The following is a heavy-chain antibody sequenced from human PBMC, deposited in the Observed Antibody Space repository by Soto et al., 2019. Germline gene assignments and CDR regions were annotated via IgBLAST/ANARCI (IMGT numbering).Heavy chain of an antibody. Sequence: PGGSLRLSCAASGFTFSSYWMSWVRQAPGKGLEWVANIKKDGSEKYYVDSVKGRFTISRDNAKNLLYLQLNSLRAEDTAVYYCARLGAAAGTWWFDPWGQGTLVTVSS. J-gene: IGHJ5*02. CDR2: IKKDGSEK. D-gene: IGHD6-13*01. V-gene: IGHV3-7*03. CDR1: GFTFSSYW. CDR3: ARLGAAAGTWWFDP.